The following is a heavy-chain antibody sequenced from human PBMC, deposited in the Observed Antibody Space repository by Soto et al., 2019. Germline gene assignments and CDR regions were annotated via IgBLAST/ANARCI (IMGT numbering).Heavy chain of an antibody. Sequence: EVQLVESGGGLVQPGGSLRLSCAASGFTFSSYWMHWVRQAPGKGLVWVSRTSGDGNTINYADSVKGRFTISRDNAKNTMYLQMNSLRAEDTAVDYCARGLVYRYGMDVWGQGTTVTVSS. V-gene: IGHV3-74*01. CDR2: TSGDGNTI. CDR3: ARGLVYRYGMDV. D-gene: IGHD3-3*01. J-gene: IGHJ6*02. CDR1: GFTFSSYW.